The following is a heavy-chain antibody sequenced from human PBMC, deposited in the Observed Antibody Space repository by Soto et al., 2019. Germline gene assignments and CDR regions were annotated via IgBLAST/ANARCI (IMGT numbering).Heavy chain of an antibody. CDR3: ANIGVPRIPNSSANGDYYYYMDV. V-gene: IGHV3-30*18. J-gene: IGHJ6*03. D-gene: IGHD6-19*01. Sequence: QVQLVESGGGVVQPGRSLRLSCAASGFTFSSYGMHWVRQAPGKGLEWVAVISYDGSNKYYADSVKGRFTISRDNSKNTLYLQMNSLRAEDTAVYYCANIGVPRIPNSSANGDYYYYMDVWGKGTTVTVSS. CDR1: GFTFSSYG. CDR2: ISYDGSNK.